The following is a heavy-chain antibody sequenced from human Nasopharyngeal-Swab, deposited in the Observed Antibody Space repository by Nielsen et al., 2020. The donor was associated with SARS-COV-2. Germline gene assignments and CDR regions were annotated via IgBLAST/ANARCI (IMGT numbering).Heavy chain of an antibody. D-gene: IGHD3-9*01. CDR3: ARDGDYDILTGHGGWFDP. CDR2: ISAYNGNT. Sequence: WVRQAPGQGLEWMGWISAYNGNTNYAQKLQGRVTMTTDTSTSTAYMELRSLRSDDTAVYYCARDGDYDILTGHGGWFDPWGQGTLVPSPQ. J-gene: IGHJ5*02. V-gene: IGHV1-18*01.